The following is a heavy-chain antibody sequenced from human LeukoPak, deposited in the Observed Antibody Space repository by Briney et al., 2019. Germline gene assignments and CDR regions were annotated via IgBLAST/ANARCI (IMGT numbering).Heavy chain of an antibody. D-gene: IGHD3-3*01. CDR3: ARDGGGPNYYYYYMDV. CDR1: GGSISSYY. Sequence: SETLSLTCTVSGGSISSYYWSWIRQPPGKGLEWIGYIYYSGSTNYNPSLKSRVTISVDTSKNQFSLKLSSVTAADTAVYYCARDGGGPNYYYYYMDVWGKGTTVTISS. J-gene: IGHJ6*03. CDR2: IYYSGST. V-gene: IGHV4-59*01.